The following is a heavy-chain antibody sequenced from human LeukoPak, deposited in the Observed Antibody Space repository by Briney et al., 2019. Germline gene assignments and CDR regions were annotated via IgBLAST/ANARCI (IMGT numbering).Heavy chain of an antibody. Sequence: SVKVSCKASGGTFSSYGISWVRQAPGQGLEWMGGIIPIFGTANYAQKFQGRVTITADESTRTAYMELSSLRSEDTAVYYCAKKVYAIPHAFDIWGQGTMVTVSS. D-gene: IGHD2-8*01. CDR3: AKKVYAIPHAFDI. J-gene: IGHJ3*02. CDR2: IIPIFGTA. CDR1: GGTFSSYG. V-gene: IGHV1-69*13.